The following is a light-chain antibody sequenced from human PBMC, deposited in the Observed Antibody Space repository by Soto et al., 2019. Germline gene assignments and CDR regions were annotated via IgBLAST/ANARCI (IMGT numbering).Light chain of an antibody. J-gene: IGKJ4*01. CDR2: GAS. V-gene: IGKV3-20*01. CDR3: QQYGSSPLT. Sequence: ESVLTQSPGTLSLSPGERATLSCRASQSVSYSYLAWYQQKPGQAPRLLIYGASSRATGIPDRFSGSGSGTDFTLTISRLEPEDFAVYYCQQYGSSPLTFGGGTKVEIK. CDR1: QSVSYSY.